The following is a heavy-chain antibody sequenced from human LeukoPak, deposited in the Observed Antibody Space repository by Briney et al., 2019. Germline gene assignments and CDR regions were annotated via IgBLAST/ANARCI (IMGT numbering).Heavy chain of an antibody. CDR1: EFTFSSYA. CDR3: AREQVIVVVITPGDAFDI. CDR2: ISYDGSNK. Sequence: PGGSLTLSCAASEFTFSSYAMHWVRQAPGKGLEWVAVISYDGSNKYYADSVKGRFTISRDNSKNTLYQQMNRLRAEDTAVYYCAREQVIVVVITPGDAFDIWGQGTMVTVSS. J-gene: IGHJ3*02. D-gene: IGHD3-22*01. V-gene: IGHV3-30-3*01.